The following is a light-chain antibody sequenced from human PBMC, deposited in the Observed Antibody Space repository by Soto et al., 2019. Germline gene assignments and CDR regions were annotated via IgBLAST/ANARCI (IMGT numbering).Light chain of an antibody. Sequence: IVMTQSPATLSVSPGERATLSCRPSQSISSTYLAWYQQKRGQAPRLLIYDASTRATGIPDRFSGGGSGTEFTLTISSLQSEDFVVYYCQQYNSWPPITFGQVTKVDI. CDR2: DAS. CDR3: QQYNSWPPIT. V-gene: IGKV3-15*01. CDR1: QSISSTY. J-gene: IGKJ1*01.